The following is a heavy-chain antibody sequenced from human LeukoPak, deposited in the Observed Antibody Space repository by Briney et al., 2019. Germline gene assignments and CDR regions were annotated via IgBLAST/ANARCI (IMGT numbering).Heavy chain of an antibody. V-gene: IGHV3-30*03. J-gene: IGHJ4*02. CDR3: AREMGSSWYNKNERHFDY. D-gene: IGHD6-13*01. CDR2: ISYDGSNK. CDR1: GFTFSSYG. Sequence: GRSLRLSCAASGFTFSSYGMHWVRQAPGKGLEWVAVISYDGSNKYYADFVKGRFTISRDNSKNTLYLQMNSLRAEDTAVYYCAREMGSSWYNKNERHFDYWGQGTLVTVSS.